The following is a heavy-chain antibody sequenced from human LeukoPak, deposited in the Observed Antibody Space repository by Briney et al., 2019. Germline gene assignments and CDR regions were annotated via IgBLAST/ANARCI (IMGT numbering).Heavy chain of an antibody. V-gene: IGHV4-30-2*01. Sequence: SETLSLTCAVSGGSISSGGYSWSWIRQPPGKGPERIGYIYHSGSTYYNPSLKSRVTISVDRSKNQFSLKLSSVTAADTAVYYCARGDYGSGSYRTKSKFDYWGQGTLVTVSS. J-gene: IGHJ4*02. D-gene: IGHD3-10*01. CDR1: GGSISSGGYS. CDR3: ARGDYGSGSYRTKSKFDY. CDR2: IYHSGST.